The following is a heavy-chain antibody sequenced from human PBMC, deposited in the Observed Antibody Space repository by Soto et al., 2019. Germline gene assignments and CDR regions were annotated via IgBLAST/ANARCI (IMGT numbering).Heavy chain of an antibody. CDR3: AKRYPHYYDSSGYYFDY. V-gene: IGHV3-23*01. Sequence: GGSLRLSCAASGFTFSSYAMSWVRQAPGKGLEWVSAISGSGGSTYYADSVKGRFTISRDNSKNTLYLQMNSLRAEDTAVYYCAKRYPHYYDSSGYYFDYWGQGTLVTVSS. J-gene: IGHJ4*02. CDR2: ISGSGGST. D-gene: IGHD3-22*01. CDR1: GFTFSSYA.